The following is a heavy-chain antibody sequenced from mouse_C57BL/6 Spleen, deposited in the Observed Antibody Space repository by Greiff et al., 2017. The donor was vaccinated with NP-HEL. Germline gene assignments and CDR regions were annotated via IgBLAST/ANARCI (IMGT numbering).Heavy chain of an antibody. CDR2: INPSTGGT. V-gene: IGHV1-42*01. CDR3: ARRSYDAMDD. D-gene: IGHD6-1*01. J-gene: IGHJ4*01. CDR1: GYSFTGYY. Sequence: EVKLQESGPELVKPGASVKISCKASGYSFTGYYMNWVKQSPEKSLEWIGEINPSTGGTTYNQKFKAKATLTVDKSSSTAYMQLKSLTSEDSAVYYCARRSYDAMDDWGQGTSVTVSS.